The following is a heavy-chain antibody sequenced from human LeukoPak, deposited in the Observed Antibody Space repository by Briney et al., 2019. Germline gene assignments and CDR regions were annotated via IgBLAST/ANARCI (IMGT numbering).Heavy chain of an antibody. CDR1: GFTFSSYG. Sequence: GGSLRLSCAASGFTFSSYGMSWVRQAPGKGLEWVSTITGSGGTTYYADSIKGRFTISRDNSKNTLYLQMNSLRAEDTAVFYCAKSNGVRYFDWLSVDYWGQGTLVTVSS. CDR2: ITGSGGTT. V-gene: IGHV3-23*01. CDR3: AKSNGVRYFDWLSVDY. J-gene: IGHJ4*02. D-gene: IGHD3-9*01.